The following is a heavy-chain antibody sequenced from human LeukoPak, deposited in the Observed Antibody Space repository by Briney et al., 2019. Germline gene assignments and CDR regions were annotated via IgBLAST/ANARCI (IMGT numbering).Heavy chain of an antibody. CDR2: IYSGGDT. CDR1: GFSVSSNF. J-gene: IGHJ4*02. Sequence: GGSLRLSCAASGFSVSSNFMSWVRQAPGKGLECVSVIYSGGDTYYADSVRGRFTISRDNSKNTLYLQMNSLRAEDTAVYYCAKSRGESRGASNYWGQGTLVTVSS. CDR3: AKSRGESRGASNY. D-gene: IGHD1-26*01. V-gene: IGHV3-66*01.